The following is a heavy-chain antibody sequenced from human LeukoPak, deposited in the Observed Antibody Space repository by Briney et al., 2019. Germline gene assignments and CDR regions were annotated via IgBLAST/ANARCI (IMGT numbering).Heavy chain of an antibody. V-gene: IGHV4-30-2*01. D-gene: IGHD3-3*01. J-gene: IGHJ6*02. CDR1: GGSISSGGYS. CDR3: ARYDFWSGYDV. CDR2: IYQSGSS. Sequence: SETLSLTCAVSGGSISSGGYSWSWIRQPPGKGLEWIGYIYQSGSSYCNPSLKSRVTISVDRSKNQFSPKLSSVTAADTAVYYCARYDFWSGYDVWGQGTTVTVSS.